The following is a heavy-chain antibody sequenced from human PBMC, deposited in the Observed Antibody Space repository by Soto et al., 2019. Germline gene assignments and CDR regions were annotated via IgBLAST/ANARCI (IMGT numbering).Heavy chain of an antibody. V-gene: IGHV1-46*03. J-gene: IGHJ3*02. CDR1: GYTFTSYY. D-gene: IGHD2-15*01. CDR2: INPSGGST. CDR3: ARVRVAPSNGYCSGRSCYPDDAFDI. Sequence: QVQLVQSGAEVTKPGASVKVSCKASGYTFTSYYMHRVRQAPGQGLEWMGIINPSGGSTSYAQKFPVRDTLARDSSTSTVSMERSRLRSQDTAVYCCARVRVAPSNGYCSGRSCYPDDAFDIWGQGTMVTVSS.